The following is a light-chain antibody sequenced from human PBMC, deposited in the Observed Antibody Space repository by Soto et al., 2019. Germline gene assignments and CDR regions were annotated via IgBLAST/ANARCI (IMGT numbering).Light chain of an antibody. CDR1: QSVSSSY. CDR3: QEYGSSPPWT. Sequence: EIVLTQSPGTLSLSPGERATLSCRASQSVSSSYLAWYQQKPGQAPRLRIYGASSRATGIPDRFHGSGSGPDFTLTISRLEPEDFAVYYCQEYGSSPPWTFGQGTKVEIK. V-gene: IGKV3-20*01. J-gene: IGKJ1*01. CDR2: GAS.